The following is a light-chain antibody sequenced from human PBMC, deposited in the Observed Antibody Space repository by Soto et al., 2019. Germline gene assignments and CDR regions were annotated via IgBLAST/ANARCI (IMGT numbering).Light chain of an antibody. CDR3: HQYGSFPHT. J-gene: IGKJ2*01. Sequence: EIVLTQSPGTLSLSPGERATLSCRASQSVSGSSLAWYQHKPGQAPRLLIYGASSRATGIPDRFSGSGSGTDFTFIISRLEPEDFGMSYCHQYGSFPHTFGQGTELETK. V-gene: IGKV3-20*01. CDR2: GAS. CDR1: QSVSGSS.